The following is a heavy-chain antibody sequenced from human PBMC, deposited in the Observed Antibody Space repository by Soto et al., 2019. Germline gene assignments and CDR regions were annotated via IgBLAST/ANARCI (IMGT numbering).Heavy chain of an antibody. D-gene: IGHD2-2*01. CDR3: ARSIVPGAPMDV. CDR2: IYPNSGAT. J-gene: IGHJ6*03. CDR1: GYTFAAYY. V-gene: IGHV1-2*02. Sequence: QVQLVQSGAEVKTPGASVTVSCKTSGYTFAAYYVHWVRQAPGQGLEWMGWIYPNSGATNYAQKFQDRVTVASDTSISSAYMELTRLTSDDTAVYYCARSIVPGAPMDVWGEGTPVTVFS.